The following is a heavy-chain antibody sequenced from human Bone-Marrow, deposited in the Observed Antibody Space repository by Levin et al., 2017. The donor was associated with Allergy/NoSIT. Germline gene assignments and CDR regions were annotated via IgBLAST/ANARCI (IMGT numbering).Heavy chain of an antibody. CDR1: GDTFSSYD. J-gene: IGHJ5*02. Sequence: ASVKVSCKASGDTFSSYDINWVRQASGQGLEWMGWMNPKSGNTVYAQKFQGRVTMTRNTSISTAYMDLSSRRSDDTAVYYCATGQGHLVGPPWGQGTLVTVSS. D-gene: IGHD6-6*01. CDR2: MNPKSGNT. V-gene: IGHV1-8*01. CDR3: ATGQGHLVGPP.